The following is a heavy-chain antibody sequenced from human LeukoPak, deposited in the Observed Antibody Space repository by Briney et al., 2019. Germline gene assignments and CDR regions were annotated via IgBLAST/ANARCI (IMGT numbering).Heavy chain of an antibody. Sequence: GGYLRLSSAASGCTFSSYEMNWVSQAPGKGLEWVSYISSSGSTIYYADSVKGRFTIARDNAKNSLYMQMNSLRAEDTAVYYWAELGITMIGGFWGKGTTVTISS. CDR3: AELGITMIGGF. J-gene: IGHJ6*04. V-gene: IGHV3-48*03. CDR2: ISSSGSTI. D-gene: IGHD3-10*02. CDR1: GCTFSSYE.